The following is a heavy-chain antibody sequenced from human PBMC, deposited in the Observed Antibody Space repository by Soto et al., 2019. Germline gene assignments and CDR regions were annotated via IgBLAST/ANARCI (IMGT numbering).Heavy chain of an antibody. V-gene: IGHV4-34*01. CDR2: INHSGST. CDR1: GGSFSGYY. J-gene: IGHJ5*02. CDR3: ARGTVVGGWFPNWFDP. Sequence: SETLSLTCAVYGGSFSGYYWSWIRQPPGKGLEWIGEINHSGSTNYNPSLKSQVTISVDTSKNQFSLKLSSVTAADTAVYYCARGTVVGGWFPNWFDPWGQGTLVTVSS. D-gene: IGHD6-19*01.